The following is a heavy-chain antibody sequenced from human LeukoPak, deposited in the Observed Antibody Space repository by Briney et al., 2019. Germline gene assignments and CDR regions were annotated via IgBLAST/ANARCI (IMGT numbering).Heavy chain of an antibody. Sequence: SETLSLTCTVSGGSISSYYWSWIRQPPGKGLEWIGYIYYSGSTNYNPSLKSRVTITVDTSKNQFSLKLSSVTAADTAAYYCARGDILTGYYTAFDYWGQGTLVTVSS. CDR3: ARGDILTGYYTAFDY. J-gene: IGHJ4*02. CDR1: GGSISSYY. D-gene: IGHD3-9*01. V-gene: IGHV4-59*01. CDR2: IYYSGST.